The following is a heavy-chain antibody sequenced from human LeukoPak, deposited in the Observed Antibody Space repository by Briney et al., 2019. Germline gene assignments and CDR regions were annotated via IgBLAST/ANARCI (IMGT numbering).Heavy chain of an antibody. CDR3: ARGSGSRFKAGTFDY. D-gene: IGHD1-26*01. CDR2: ISGDSGSI. J-gene: IGHJ4*02. CDR1: GFTSDDYA. Sequence: GGSLRLSCAASGFTSDDYAMRWVRPAPGEGRGWVSGISGDSGSIGYEDSVKGRFTISRENAKTSLYLQSHSLRAEDMALYYCARGSGSRFKAGTFDYWGQGTLVTVSS. V-gene: IGHV3-9*02.